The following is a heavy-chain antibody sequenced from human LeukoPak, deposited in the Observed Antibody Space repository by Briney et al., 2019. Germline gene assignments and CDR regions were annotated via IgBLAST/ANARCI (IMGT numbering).Heavy chain of an antibody. CDR2: IDPNSGGT. V-gene: IGHV1-2*02. D-gene: IGHD6-13*01. CDR3: ARELAAAGTGGGYYYYYGMDV. CDR1: GYTFTDYY. Sequence: ASVKVSCKASGYTFTDYYINWVRQAPGQGLEWMGWIDPNSGGTNYAQKFQGRVTMTRDTSISTAYMELRSLRSDDTAVYYCARELAAAGTGGGYYYYYGMDVWGQGTTVTVSS. J-gene: IGHJ6*02.